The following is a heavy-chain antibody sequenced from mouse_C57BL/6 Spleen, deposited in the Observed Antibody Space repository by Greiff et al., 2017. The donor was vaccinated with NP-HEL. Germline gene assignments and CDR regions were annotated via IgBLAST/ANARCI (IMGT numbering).Heavy chain of an antibody. CDR3: VRQELRDWFAY. V-gene: IGHV10-1*01. Sequence: DVKLVESGGGLVQPKGSLKLSCAASGFSFNTYAMNWVRQAPGKGLEWVARIRSKSNNYATYYADSVKDRFTISRDDSESMLYLQMNNLKTEDTAMYYCVRQELRDWFAYWGQGTLVTVSA. CDR2: IRSKSNNYAT. D-gene: IGHD3-1*01. CDR1: GFSFNTYA. J-gene: IGHJ3*01.